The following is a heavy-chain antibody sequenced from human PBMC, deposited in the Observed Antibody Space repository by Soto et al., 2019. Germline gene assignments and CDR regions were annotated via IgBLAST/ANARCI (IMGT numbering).Heavy chain of an antibody. Sequence: GGSLRLSCAASGFTFSSYSMNWVRQAPGKGLEWVSSISSSSSYIYYADSVKGRFTISRDNAKNSLYLQMNSLRAEDTAVYYCARGVRSLGPDEYWGQGTPVTVPS. D-gene: IGHD3-3*01. CDR3: ARGVRSLGPDEY. V-gene: IGHV3-21*01. CDR1: GFTFSSYS. CDR2: ISSSSSYI. J-gene: IGHJ4*02.